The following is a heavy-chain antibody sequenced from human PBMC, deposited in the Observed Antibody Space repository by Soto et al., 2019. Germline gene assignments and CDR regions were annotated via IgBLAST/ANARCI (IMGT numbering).Heavy chain of an antibody. D-gene: IGHD3-3*01. Sequence: SETLSLTCTVSGGSISSYYCRWIRQPQGKGQEWIGSVFYSGSTHYSPSLKSRITISVDTSKSQFSLKVKSMTATDTAVYYCVRNASVTDPRDGKKYDFFDYWGLGTLVTVSS. CDR3: VRNASVTDPRDGKKYDFFDY. J-gene: IGHJ4*02. CDR2: VFYSGST. V-gene: IGHV4-59*04. CDR1: GGSISSYY.